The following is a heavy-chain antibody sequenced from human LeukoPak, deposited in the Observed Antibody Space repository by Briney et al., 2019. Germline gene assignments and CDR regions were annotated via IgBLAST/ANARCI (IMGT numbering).Heavy chain of an antibody. Sequence: GRSLRLSCAGSGFTFSRFGMHYFRQAPGKGLEWVAVISDDGSNQYYADSVKGRFTISRDNAKNSLYLQMNSLRAEDTAVYYCARAPGAMVARFDYWGQGTLVTVSS. J-gene: IGHJ4*02. CDR3: ARAPGAMVARFDY. V-gene: IGHV3-30*03. D-gene: IGHD5-18*01. CDR1: GFTFSRFG. CDR2: ISDDGSNQ.